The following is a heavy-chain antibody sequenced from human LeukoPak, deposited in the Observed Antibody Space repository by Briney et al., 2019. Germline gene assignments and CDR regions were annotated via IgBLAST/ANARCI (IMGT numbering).Heavy chain of an antibody. Sequence: ASVKVSCKASGYTFTSYAMNWVRQAPGQGLEWMGWINTNTGNPTYAQGFTGRFVFSLDTSVSTAYLQISSLKAEDTAVYYCARIGTRYLGRAPRTFFDYWGQGTLVTVSS. CDR2: INTNTGNP. CDR1: GYTFTSYA. J-gene: IGHJ4*02. D-gene: IGHD2-2*01. CDR3: ARIGTRYLGRAPRTFFDY. V-gene: IGHV7-4-1*02.